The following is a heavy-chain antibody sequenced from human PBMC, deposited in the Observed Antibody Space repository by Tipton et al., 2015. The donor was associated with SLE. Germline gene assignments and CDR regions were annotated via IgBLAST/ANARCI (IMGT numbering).Heavy chain of an antibody. CDR2: IKQDGSEK. Sequence: GSLRLSCAASGFIFNNYWMSWVRQAPGKGLEWVANIKQDGSEKYYVDSVKGRFTISRDNAKNSLYLQMNSLRAEDTAVYYCASQQWLGRYWGQGTLVTVSS. J-gene: IGHJ4*02. CDR3: ASQQWLGRY. D-gene: IGHD6-19*01. CDR1: GFIFNNYW. V-gene: IGHV3-7*01.